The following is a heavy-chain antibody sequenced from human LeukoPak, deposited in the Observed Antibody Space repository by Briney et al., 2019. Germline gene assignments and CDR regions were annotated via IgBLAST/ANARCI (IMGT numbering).Heavy chain of an antibody. D-gene: IGHD3-16*02. Sequence: GGSLRLSCAASGFTFSSYGMHWVRQAPGKGLEWVAVISNDGSTKKYADSVKGRFTISRDNSKNTLYVQMNSLRADDAAVYYCAKGRSSYPMDYIFDFWGQGTLVIVSS. CDR3: AKGRSSYPMDYIFDF. CDR2: ISNDGSTK. CDR1: GFTFSSYG. V-gene: IGHV3-30*18. J-gene: IGHJ4*02.